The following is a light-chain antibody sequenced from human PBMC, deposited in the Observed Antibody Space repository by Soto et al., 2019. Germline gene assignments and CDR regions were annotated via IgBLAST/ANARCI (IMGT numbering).Light chain of an antibody. Sequence: QSVLTQPPSASGTPGQRVTISCSGSNSNIGSNTVNWYQQLPGTAPKLLIYYDNLRPSGVPDRIYGSKSGTSASLAISGLQSDDEADDYCAAWDDSLNGRVFGTGTKLTVL. V-gene: IGLV1-44*01. CDR2: YDN. J-gene: IGLJ1*01. CDR1: NSNIGSNT. CDR3: AAWDDSLNGRV.